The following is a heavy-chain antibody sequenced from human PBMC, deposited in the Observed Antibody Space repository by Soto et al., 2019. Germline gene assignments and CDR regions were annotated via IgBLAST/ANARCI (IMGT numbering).Heavy chain of an antibody. CDR1: GGSISGYY. V-gene: IGHV4-59*01. Sequence: VQLQESGPGLVKPSETLSLTCTVSGGSISGYYWSWIRQSPGKVLEWIGYIHYSGSTNYNPSLKSRVTISVDTSQNQLSLKLSSVTAADTAVYYCARGSAAGTKSPFDYWGQGTLVTVSS. D-gene: IGHD6-13*01. CDR2: IHYSGST. CDR3: ARGSAAGTKSPFDY. J-gene: IGHJ4*02.